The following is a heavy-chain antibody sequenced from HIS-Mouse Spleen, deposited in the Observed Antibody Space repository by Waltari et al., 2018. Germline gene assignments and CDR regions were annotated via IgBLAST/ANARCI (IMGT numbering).Heavy chain of an antibody. J-gene: IGHJ3*02. CDR2: IYPGDSDT. Sequence: EVQLVQSGAEVKKPGESLKISFKGSGYSCTSFWSDWVRQMPGKGLEWMGIIYPGDSDTRYSPSFQGQVTISADKSISTAYLQWSSLKASDTAMYYCARPVLPAAAGTGGAFDIWGQGTMVTVSS. CDR1: GYSCTSFW. CDR3: ARPVLPAAAGTGGAFDI. V-gene: IGHV5-51*03. D-gene: IGHD6-13*01.